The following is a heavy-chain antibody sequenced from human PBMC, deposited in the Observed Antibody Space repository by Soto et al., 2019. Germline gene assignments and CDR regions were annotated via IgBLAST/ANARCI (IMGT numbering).Heavy chain of an antibody. CDR3: ARDPRYSSGWYVPDH. CDR1: GFTFSSYS. V-gene: IGHV3-48*01. D-gene: IGHD6-19*01. CDR2: ISSSSSTI. J-gene: IGHJ4*02. Sequence: EVQLVESGGGLVQPGGSLRLSCAASGFTFSSYSMNWVRQAPGKGLEWVSYISSSSSTIYYADSVKGRFTISRDNAKNSLYLQMNSLRAEDTAVYYCARDPRYSSGWYVPDHWGQGTLVTVSS.